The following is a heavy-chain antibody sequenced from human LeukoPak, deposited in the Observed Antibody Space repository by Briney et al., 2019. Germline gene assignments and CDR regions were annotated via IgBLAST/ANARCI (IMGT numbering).Heavy chain of an antibody. J-gene: IGHJ5*02. V-gene: IGHV4-59*13. Sequence: PSETLSLTCTVSGGSINNYYLSWIRQPPGKGLEWIGCIYYTGSTNYNPSLSSRVTISLDTSKSQASLKLTSMTAADTAVYYCARGGSNWALSWGQGTLVTVSS. CDR1: GGSINNYY. CDR3: ARGGSNWALS. D-gene: IGHD7-27*01. CDR2: IYYTGST.